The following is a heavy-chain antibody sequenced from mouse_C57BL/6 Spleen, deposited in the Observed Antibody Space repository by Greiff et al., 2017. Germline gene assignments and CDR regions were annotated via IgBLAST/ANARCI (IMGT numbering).Heavy chain of an antibody. V-gene: IGHV1-80*01. CDR1: GYAFSSYW. J-gene: IGHJ1*03. CDR2: IYPGDGDT. CDR3: ARARGIYYGSSYWYFDV. D-gene: IGHD1-1*01. Sequence: QVQLKESGAELVKPGASAKISCKASGYAFSSYWMNWVKQRPGKGLEWIGQIYPGDGDTNYNGKFKGKATLTADKSSSTAYMQLSSLTSGDSAVYFCARARGIYYGSSYWYFDVWGTGTTVTVSS.